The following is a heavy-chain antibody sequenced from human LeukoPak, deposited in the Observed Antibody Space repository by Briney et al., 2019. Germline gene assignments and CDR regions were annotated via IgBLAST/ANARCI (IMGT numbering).Heavy chain of an antibody. J-gene: IGHJ2*01. CDR3: ARGRWFGEYWYFDL. CDR2: IGTAGDT. Sequence: GGSLRLSCAASGFTFSSYSMNWVRQAPGKGLEWVSAIGTAGDTYYPGSVKGRFTISRENAKNSLYLQMNSLRAGDTAVYYCARGRWFGEYWYFDLWGRGTLVTVSS. V-gene: IGHV3-13*01. D-gene: IGHD3-10*01. CDR1: GFTFSSYS.